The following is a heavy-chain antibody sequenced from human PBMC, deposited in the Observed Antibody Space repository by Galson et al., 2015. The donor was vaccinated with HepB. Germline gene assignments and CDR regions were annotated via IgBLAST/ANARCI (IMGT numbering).Heavy chain of an antibody. CDR3: VRPLHRDSKYVDY. Sequence: QSGAEVKRPGESLKISCKIFGYRFTGYWIGWVRQRPGKGLEWMGNIYPGDSDTRYSPSVQGQVIISVDKSIDTAYLQWTSLKASDTGTYFCVRPLHRDSKYVDYWGRGTLVTVSS. J-gene: IGHJ4*02. V-gene: IGHV5-51*03. D-gene: IGHD2/OR15-2a*01. CDR2: IYPGDSDT. CDR1: GYRFTGYW.